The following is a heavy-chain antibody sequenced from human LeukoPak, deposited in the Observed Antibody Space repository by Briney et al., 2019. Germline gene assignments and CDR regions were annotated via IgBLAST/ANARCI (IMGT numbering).Heavy chain of an antibody. Sequence: GGSLRLSCAASGFTFSSYGMHWVRQAPGKGLEWVAFIWYDGSNKYYANSVKGRFTISRDNSKNTLYLQMNSLRAEDTAVYYCARTPHLRFLEWFDYWGQGTLVTVSS. CDR3: ARTPHLRFLEWFDY. J-gene: IGHJ4*02. V-gene: IGHV3-30*02. D-gene: IGHD3-3*01. CDR2: IWYDGSNK. CDR1: GFTFSSYG.